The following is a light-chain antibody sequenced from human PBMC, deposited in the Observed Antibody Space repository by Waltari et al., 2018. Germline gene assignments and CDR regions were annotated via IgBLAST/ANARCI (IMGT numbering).Light chain of an antibody. Sequence: DVVVTQSPLSLPVTLGQPASISCRFSRSLVYSDGNTYLSWFHQRPGQSPRRLIDEVSNRDAGVPDRFPGSESGTDFTLKITRVEAEDVGDYYCMQGTHWPRTFGQGTKVEIK. CDR3: MQGTHWPRT. J-gene: IGKJ1*01. V-gene: IGKV2-30*01. CDR1: RSLVYSDGNTY. CDR2: EVS.